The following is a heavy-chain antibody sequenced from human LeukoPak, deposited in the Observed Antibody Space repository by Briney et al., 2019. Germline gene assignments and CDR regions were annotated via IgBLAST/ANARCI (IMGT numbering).Heavy chain of an antibody. D-gene: IGHD6-19*01. J-gene: IGHJ3*02. CDR3: ARDSNGQTRAAAPFDI. V-gene: IGHV1-8*03. Sequence: ASVKVSCKASGYTFTNVDINWVRQASGQGLEWMGWMNPNGGNTDYAQTFQGRVTITRDTSISTAYLELSSLTAEDTAVYYCARDSNGQTRAAAPFDIWGQGTMVTVSS. CDR1: GYTFTNVD. CDR2: MNPNGGNT.